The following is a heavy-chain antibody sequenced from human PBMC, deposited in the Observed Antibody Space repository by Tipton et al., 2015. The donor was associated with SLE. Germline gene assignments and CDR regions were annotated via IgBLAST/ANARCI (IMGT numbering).Heavy chain of an antibody. V-gene: IGHV3-23*01. D-gene: IGHD6-19*01. J-gene: IGHJ4*02. CDR2: ISGSGGST. CDR1: GFSFSDYA. Sequence: SLRLSCAASGFSFSDYAMFWVRQAPGKGLEWVSAISGSGGSTYYADSVKGRFTISRDNAKNSLYLQMDTLRADDTAVYYCVRGEAVTDYWGQGTLVTVSS. CDR3: VRGEAVTDY.